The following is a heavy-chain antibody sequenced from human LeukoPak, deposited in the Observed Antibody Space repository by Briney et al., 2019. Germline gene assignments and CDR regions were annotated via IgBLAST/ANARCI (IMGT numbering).Heavy chain of an antibody. V-gene: IGHV3-7*01. CDR2: IKRDGSQK. CDR3: ARLGLEVGGPNWFDP. J-gene: IGHJ5*02. CDR1: GFSFSSNW. Sequence: GGSLRLSCAAPGFSFSSNWMGWVRQAPGKGLEWVAHIKRDGSQKYYLDSVKGRFTISRDNAKNSLYLQMNSLRVEDTAVYYCARLGLEVGGPNWFDPWGQGTLVAVSS. D-gene: IGHD1-1*01.